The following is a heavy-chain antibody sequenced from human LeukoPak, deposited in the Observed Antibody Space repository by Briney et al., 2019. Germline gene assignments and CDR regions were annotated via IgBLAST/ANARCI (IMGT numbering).Heavy chain of an antibody. D-gene: IGHD6-19*01. J-gene: IGHJ4*02. CDR1: GFTFSSYG. CDR2: ISYDGSNE. V-gene: IGHV3-30*18. CDR3: AKVRGYSSGWSDY. Sequence: GGSLRLSCAASGFTFSSYGMHWVRQAPGKGLEWVAVISYDGSNEYYADSVKGRFTISRDNSKNTLYLQMNSLRAEDTAVYYCAKVRGYSSGWSDYWGQGTLVTVSS.